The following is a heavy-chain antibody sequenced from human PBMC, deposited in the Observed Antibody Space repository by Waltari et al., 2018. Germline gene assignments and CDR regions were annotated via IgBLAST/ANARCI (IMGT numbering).Heavy chain of an antibody. J-gene: IGHJ4*02. D-gene: IGHD2-8*02. V-gene: IGHV3-33*06. CDR1: VFTFSRYA. Sequence: QVQLVESGGGVVQPGRSLRLSCAASVFTFSRYAMHCVRQAPGKGLEWVSGIWYDGCHKFYADSVKGRFSISRDNPKNTLHLQVDSLRAEDSAIYYCAKDGSASRLVRYYLDSWGPGTLVTVSS. CDR3: AKDGSASRLVRYYLDS. CDR2: IWYDGCHK.